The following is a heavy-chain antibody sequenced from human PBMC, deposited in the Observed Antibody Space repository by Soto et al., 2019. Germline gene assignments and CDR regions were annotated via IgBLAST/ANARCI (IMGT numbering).Heavy chain of an antibody. D-gene: IGHD3-22*01. V-gene: IGHV4-30-2*01. J-gene: IGHJ6*02. CDR2: IYHSGST. CDR3: ARDARAYDQSRGGYGMDV. CDR1: GGSISSGGYS. Sequence: QLQLQESGSGLVKPSQTLSLTCAVSGGSISSGGYSWSWIRQPPGKGLEWIGYIYHSGSTYYNPSLKSRVTISVDRSKNQFSLKLSSVTAADTAVYYCARDARAYDQSRGGYGMDVWGQGTTVTVSS.